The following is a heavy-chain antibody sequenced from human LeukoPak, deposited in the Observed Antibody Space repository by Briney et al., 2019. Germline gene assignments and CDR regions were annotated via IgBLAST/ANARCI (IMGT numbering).Heavy chain of an antibody. CDR1: GGSITSSGYY. Sequence: PSETLSLTCTVSGGSITSSGYYLGWIRQPPGKGLEWIGALYYSGTTYYNPSLKSRVTLSVDTSKNQFSLKLSSVTAADTAVYYCARQHTRGVVVALVDYWGQGTLVTVSS. CDR2: LYYSGTT. J-gene: IGHJ4*02. V-gene: IGHV4-39*01. D-gene: IGHD2-15*01. CDR3: ARQHTRGVVVALVDY.